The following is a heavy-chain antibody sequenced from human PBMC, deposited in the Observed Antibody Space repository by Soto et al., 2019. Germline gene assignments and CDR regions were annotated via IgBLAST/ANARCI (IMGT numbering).Heavy chain of an antibody. V-gene: IGHV4-59*08. CDR3: ARHVDDILTGYYNYYYMDV. J-gene: IGHJ6*03. Sequence: SETLSLTCTVPGGSISSYYWSWIRQPPGKGLEWIGYIYYSGSTNYNPSLKSRVTISVDTSKNQFSLKLSSVTAADTAVYYCARHVDDILTGYYNYYYMDVWGKGTTVTVSS. CDR2: IYYSGST. CDR1: GGSISSYY. D-gene: IGHD3-9*01.